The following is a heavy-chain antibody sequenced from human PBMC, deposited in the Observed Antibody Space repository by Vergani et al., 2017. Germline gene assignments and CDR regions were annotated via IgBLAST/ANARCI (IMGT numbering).Heavy chain of an antibody. D-gene: IGHD3-10*01. CDR2: IHYDSSDT. CDR3: ARRVRLANHGYYFDY. CDR1: GFMFNSYG. V-gene: IGHV3-30*02. J-gene: IGHJ4*02. Sequence: QVHLVESGGGAVQSAGSLRLSCAASGFMFNSYGMHWVRQAPGKGLEWVAFIHYDSSDTHYLDSVKGRFTISRDNAKNSLYLQMDSLRAEDTAVYYCARRVRLANHGYYFDYWGQGTLVTVSA.